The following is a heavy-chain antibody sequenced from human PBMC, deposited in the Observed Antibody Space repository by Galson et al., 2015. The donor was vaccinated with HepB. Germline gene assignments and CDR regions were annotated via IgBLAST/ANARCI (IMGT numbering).Heavy chain of an antibody. V-gene: IGHV3-30*04. CDR1: GFTFSSYA. Sequence: SLRLSCAASGFTFSSYAMHWVRQAPGKGLEWVAVISYDGSNKYYADSVKGRFTISRDNSKNTLYLQMNSLRAEDTAVYYCARERDYPRGYYYYGMDVWGQGTTVTVSS. CDR3: ARERDYPRGYYYYGMDV. CDR2: ISYDGSNK. J-gene: IGHJ6*02. D-gene: IGHD4-17*01.